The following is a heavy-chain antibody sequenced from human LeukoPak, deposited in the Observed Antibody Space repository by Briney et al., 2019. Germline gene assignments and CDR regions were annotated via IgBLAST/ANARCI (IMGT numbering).Heavy chain of an antibody. Sequence: GESLKISCKGSGYSFTNCWIGWVRQMPGKGLEYMGLIYPGDSDTRYSPSFQGQVTISADKSINTAYLQWSSLKASDTAMYYCARQGQLAYDAFSFWGQGTMVTVSS. J-gene: IGHJ3*01. CDR1: GYSFTNCW. D-gene: IGHD1-1*01. V-gene: IGHV5-51*01. CDR2: IYPGDSDT. CDR3: ARQGQLAYDAFSF.